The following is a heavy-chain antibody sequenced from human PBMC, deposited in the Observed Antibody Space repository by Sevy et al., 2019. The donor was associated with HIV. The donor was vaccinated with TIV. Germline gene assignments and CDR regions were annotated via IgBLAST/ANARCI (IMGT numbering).Heavy chain of an antibody. D-gene: IGHD2-21*02. V-gene: IGHV3-7*01. CDR1: GFTFSNFW. CDR3: ARDHPRTAPCDY. CDR2: IKQCGSEN. J-gene: IGHJ4*02. Sequence: GGSLRLSCAASGFTFSNFWMSWVRQAPGKGLEFVANIKQCGSENFYAGPLMSRFTTSRANAKNSLFLQMNNFRVEEAAVYYCARDHPRTAPCDYWGQGTLVTVSS.